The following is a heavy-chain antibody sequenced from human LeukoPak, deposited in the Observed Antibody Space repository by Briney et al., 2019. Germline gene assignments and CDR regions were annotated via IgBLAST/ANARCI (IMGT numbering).Heavy chain of an antibody. V-gene: IGHV1-2*02. CDR2: INPNSGGT. J-gene: IGHJ4*02. CDR1: GYTFTGYY. Sequence: ASVKVSCKASGYTFTGYYMHWVRQAPGQGLEWMGWINPNSGGTNYAQKFQGRVTMTRDTSISTAYMELSRLRSDDTAFYYCARVYCSSTSCYSPYSGYFDYWGQGTLVTVSS. CDR3: ARVYCSSTSCYSPYSGYFDY. D-gene: IGHD2-2*01.